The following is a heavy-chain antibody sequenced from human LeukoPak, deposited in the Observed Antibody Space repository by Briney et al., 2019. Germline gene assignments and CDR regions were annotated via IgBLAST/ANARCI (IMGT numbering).Heavy chain of an antibody. CDR3: ARGRSGGTYYYYYYGMDV. D-gene: IGHD1-14*01. Sequence: KTSETLSLTCAVYGGSFSGYYWSRIRQPPGKGLEWIGEINHSGSTNYNPSLKSRVTISVDTSKNQFSLKLSSVTAADTAVYYCARGRSGGTYYYYYYGMDVWGQGTTVTVSS. V-gene: IGHV4-34*01. CDR2: INHSGST. J-gene: IGHJ6*02. CDR1: GGSFSGYY.